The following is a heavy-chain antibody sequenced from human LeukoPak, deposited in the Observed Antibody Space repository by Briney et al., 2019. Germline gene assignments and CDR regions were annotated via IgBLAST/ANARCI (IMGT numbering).Heavy chain of an antibody. CDR1: GGSISSGGYY. Sequence: TLSLTCTVSGGSISSGGYYWSWIRQPPGKGLEWIGYIYHSGSTYYNPSLKSRVTISVDRSKNQFSLKLSSVTAADTAVYYCARHKRITIFGVVTPFDYWGQGTLVTVSS. D-gene: IGHD3-3*01. V-gene: IGHV4-30-2*01. CDR2: IYHSGST. CDR3: ARHKRITIFGVVTPFDY. J-gene: IGHJ4*02.